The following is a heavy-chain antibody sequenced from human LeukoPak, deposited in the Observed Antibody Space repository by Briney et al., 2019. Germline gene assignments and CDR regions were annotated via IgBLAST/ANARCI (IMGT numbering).Heavy chain of an antibody. D-gene: IGHD1-26*01. J-gene: IGHJ4*02. CDR1: GGSISSSSYY. CDR2: IYNSGST. CDR3: ARDVGATPGYFDY. Sequence: SETLSLTCTVSGGSISSSSYYWGWIRQPPGKGLEWIGSIYNSGSTNYNPSLKSRVTISVDTSKNQFSLKLSSVTAADTAVYYCARDVGATPGYFDYWGQGTLVTVSS. V-gene: IGHV4-39*07.